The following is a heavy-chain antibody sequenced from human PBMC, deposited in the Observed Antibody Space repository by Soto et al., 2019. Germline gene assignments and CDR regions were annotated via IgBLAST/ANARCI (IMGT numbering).Heavy chain of an antibody. Sequence: GASVKVSCKASGYTFTSYGISWVRQAPGQGLEWMGWISAYNGNTNYAQKLQGRVTMTTDTSTSTAYMELRSLRYDDTAVYYCARVGVYSSGWYLGGPDWFDPWGQGTLVTVSS. D-gene: IGHD6-19*01. CDR1: GYTFTSYG. CDR2: ISAYNGNT. CDR3: ARVGVYSSGWYLGGPDWFDP. V-gene: IGHV1-18*01. J-gene: IGHJ5*02.